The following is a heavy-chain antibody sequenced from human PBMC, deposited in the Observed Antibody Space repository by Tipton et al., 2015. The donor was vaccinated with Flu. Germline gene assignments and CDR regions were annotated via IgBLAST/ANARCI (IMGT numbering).Heavy chain of an antibody. Sequence: TLSLTCTVSGGSISTYYWSWIRQPAGKGLEWIGRIYSSGSTNYNPSLKSRVTMSVDTSKNQFSLKLSSVTAADTGVYYCARRDYSNYVSDPKSWFDPWGQGILVTVSS. CDR1: GGSISTYY. D-gene: IGHD4-11*01. CDR3: ARRDYSNYVSDPKSWFDP. J-gene: IGHJ5*02. V-gene: IGHV4-4*07. CDR2: IYSSGST.